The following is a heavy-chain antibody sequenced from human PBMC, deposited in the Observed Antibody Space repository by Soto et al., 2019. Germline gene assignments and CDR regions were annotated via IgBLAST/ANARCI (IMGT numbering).Heavy chain of an antibody. J-gene: IGHJ4*02. CDR2: LCTGTDT. D-gene: IGHD2-15*01. V-gene: IGHV3-53*01. CDR3: ARSRYPWTYSGRFLDY. Sequence: GGSLRLSCAASGFTVSSSYLTWVRQAPGKGLEWVAILCTGTDTVYADSVKGRFTISRDSSKNTLYLQMHSLGAEDTAMYFCARSRYPWTYSGRFLDYWGQGSLVTVSS. CDR1: GFTVSSSY.